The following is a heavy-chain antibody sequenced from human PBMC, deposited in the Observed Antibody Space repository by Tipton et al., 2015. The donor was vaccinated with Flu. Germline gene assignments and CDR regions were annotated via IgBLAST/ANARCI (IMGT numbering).Heavy chain of an antibody. D-gene: IGHD4-17*01. Sequence: QLVQSGGALVQPGGSLRLSCVASGITFRREWMSWVRQAPGKGLEWVASIKEDGSEKYYVDSVKGRFTISRDNAKNSVFLQMNSLRGEDTAVYFCAREDRDGDYLWYYYGLDIWGQGTTVTVSS. CDR3: AREDRDGDYLWYYYGLDI. J-gene: IGHJ6*02. V-gene: IGHV3-7*01. CDR2: IKEDGSEK. CDR1: GITFRREW.